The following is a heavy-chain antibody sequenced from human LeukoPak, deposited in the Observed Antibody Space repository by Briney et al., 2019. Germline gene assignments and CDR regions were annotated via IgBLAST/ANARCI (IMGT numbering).Heavy chain of an antibody. V-gene: IGHV3-30*02. J-gene: IGHJ4*02. CDR1: LVTFSSDG. CDR3: AKPPPGITGTEYSFDY. Sequence: PVGSLRLSCAASLVTFSSDGMHCVGQAPGKGLEWVAVIRYDGSKKYYADSVKCRSTISRENSNNTLYLQMNSLRAEATAVYYCAKPPPGITGTEYSFDYWGQGTLVTVSS. D-gene: IGHD1-20*01. CDR2: IRYDGSKK.